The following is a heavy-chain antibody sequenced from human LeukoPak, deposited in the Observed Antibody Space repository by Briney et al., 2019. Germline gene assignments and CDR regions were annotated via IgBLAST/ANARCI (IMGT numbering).Heavy chain of an antibody. J-gene: IGHJ4*02. V-gene: IGHV3-23*01. D-gene: IGHD6-19*01. CDR2: ISPNGDAT. CDR3: ARRRSYNSGWYPFDY. Sequence: GGSLRLSCAASGFTFSNYVMSWVRQAPGKGLEWVSAISPNGDATYYADSAKGRFTISRDNSKNTLYLQMNSLRAEDTAVYYCARRRSYNSGWYPFDYWGQGTLVTVSS. CDR1: GFTFSNYV.